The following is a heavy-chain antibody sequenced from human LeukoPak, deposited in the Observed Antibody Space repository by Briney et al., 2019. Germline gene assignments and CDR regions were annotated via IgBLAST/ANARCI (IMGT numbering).Heavy chain of an antibody. CDR3: ARGPQQMATPSFDY. D-gene: IGHD5-24*01. J-gene: IGHJ4*02. Sequence: SETLSLTCTVSGGSISSGGYYWSWIRQHPGKGLEWIGYIYYSGSTYYNPSLKSRVTISVDTSKNQFSLKLSSVTAADTAVYYCARGPQQMATPSFDYWGQGTLVTVSS. V-gene: IGHV4-31*03. CDR2: IYYSGST. CDR1: GGSISSGGYY.